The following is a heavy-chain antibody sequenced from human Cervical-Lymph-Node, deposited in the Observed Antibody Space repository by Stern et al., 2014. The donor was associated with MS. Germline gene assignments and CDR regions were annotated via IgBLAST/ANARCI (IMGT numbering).Heavy chain of an antibody. CDR3: ARAELLYYYYGMDV. J-gene: IGHJ6*02. Sequence: QLVQSGSELKKPGASVKVSCKASGYTFTSYAMNWVRQAPGQGLEWLGWINSNTGNPTYAQGFTGRFVFSLDTSVSTAYLQISSLKAEDTAVYYCARAELLYYYYGMDVWGQGTTVTVSS. CDR1: GYTFTSYA. D-gene: IGHD2-15*01. V-gene: IGHV7-4-1*02. CDR2: INSNTGNP.